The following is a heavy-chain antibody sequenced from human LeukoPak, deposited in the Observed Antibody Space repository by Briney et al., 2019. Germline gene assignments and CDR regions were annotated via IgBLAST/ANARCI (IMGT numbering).Heavy chain of an antibody. CDR2: ISSSSSYI. D-gene: IGHD2-15*01. Sequence: GGSLRLSCAASGFTFSSYSMNWVRQAPGKGLEWVSSISSSSSYIYYADSVKGRFTISRDNAKNSLYLQMNSLRAEDTALYYCVGTYCSGGSCAYCFDYWGQGTLVTVSS. CDR1: GFTFSSYS. J-gene: IGHJ4*02. CDR3: VGTYCSGGSCAYCFDY. V-gene: IGHV3-21*04.